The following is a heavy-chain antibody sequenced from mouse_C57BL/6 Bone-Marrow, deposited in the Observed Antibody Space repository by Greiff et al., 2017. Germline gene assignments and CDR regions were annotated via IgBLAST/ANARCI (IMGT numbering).Heavy chain of an antibody. CDR2: INPSNGGT. CDR3: ARWIYDGYVAVFAC. Sequence: QVQLQQPGTELVKPGASVKLSCKASGYTFTSYWMHWVKQRPGQGLEWIGNINPSNGGTNYNEKLKRKATMAVDKSSSTAYMQLSSLTSEDSAVYLFARWIYDGYVAVFACWGQGTLVTVSA. J-gene: IGHJ3*01. V-gene: IGHV1-53*01. D-gene: IGHD2-3*01. CDR1: GYTFTSYW.